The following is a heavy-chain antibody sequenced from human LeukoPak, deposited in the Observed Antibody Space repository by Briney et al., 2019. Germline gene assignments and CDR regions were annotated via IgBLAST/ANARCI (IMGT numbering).Heavy chain of an antibody. J-gene: IGHJ3*02. D-gene: IGHD1-26*01. Sequence: GSLRLSCAVSGFTFRNNAMSWVRQAPGKGPEWVSVISDSGAYTYYADSVKGRFTISRDNSKNTLYLQMDSLRAEDTAVYYCAKDHRSGSFAPDAFDIWGQGTMVTVSS. CDR2: ISDSGAYT. CDR3: AKDHRSGSFAPDAFDI. V-gene: IGHV3-23*01. CDR1: GFTFRNNA.